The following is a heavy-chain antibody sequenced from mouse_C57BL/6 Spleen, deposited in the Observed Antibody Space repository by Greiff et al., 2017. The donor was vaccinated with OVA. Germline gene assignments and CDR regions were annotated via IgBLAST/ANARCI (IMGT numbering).Heavy chain of an antibody. CDR2: IYPGNSDT. V-gene: IGHV1-5*01. CDR3: SRSPSMLRQCAY. CDR1: GYTFTSYW. J-gene: IGHJ3*01. D-gene: IGHD2-10*02. Sequence: VQLQQSGTVLARPGASVKMSCKTSGYTFTSYWMHWVQQRPGQGLEWIGTIYPGNSDTGYYQKFKGKAKLTAVISGSTAYMDLSRQTNDDSAVYYCSRSPSMLRQCAYWGQGTLVTVSA.